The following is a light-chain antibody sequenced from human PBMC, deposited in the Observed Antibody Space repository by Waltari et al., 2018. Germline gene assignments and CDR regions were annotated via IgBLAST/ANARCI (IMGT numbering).Light chain of an antibody. J-gene: IGLJ3*02. Sequence: SSELTQPPSVSVSPGQTATIACSADALAKQFVYWYQQKPGQAPVLVIFRDTERPSGIPERFSGSGSGTTVPLTISGVQAEDEADYYCQSADNTGDYVLFGGGTKLTVL. V-gene: IGLV3-25*03. CDR2: RDT. CDR1: ALAKQF. CDR3: QSADNTGDYVL.